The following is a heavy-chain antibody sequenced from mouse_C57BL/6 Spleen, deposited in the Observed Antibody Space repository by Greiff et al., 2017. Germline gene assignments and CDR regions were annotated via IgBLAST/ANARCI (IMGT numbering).Heavy chain of an antibody. Sequence: QVQLKQSGAELMKPGASVKLSCKATGYTFTGYWIEWVKQRPGHGLEWIGELLPGSGSTKYNEKFKGRATFTADTSSNTAYMQLSSLTTEDSAIYYCALDSSGPAWFAYWGQGTLVTVSA. CDR2: LLPGSGST. D-gene: IGHD3-2*02. J-gene: IGHJ3*01. V-gene: IGHV1-9*01. CDR1: GYTFTGYW. CDR3: ALDSSGPAWFAY.